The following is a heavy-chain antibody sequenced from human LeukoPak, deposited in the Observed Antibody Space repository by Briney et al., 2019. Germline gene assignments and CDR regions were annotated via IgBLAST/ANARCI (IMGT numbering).Heavy chain of an antibody. V-gene: IGHV3-74*01. CDR1: GFTFTSYW. Sequence: GGSLRLSCAASGFTFTSYWMHWVRQAPGKGLVWVLRINLDGSNTIYADSVKGRFTASRDNAKNTLYLQLSSLRGEDTAMYYCARGGGDHAFDIWGQGTMVTVSS. J-gene: IGHJ3*02. D-gene: IGHD3-16*01. CDR2: INLDGSNT. CDR3: ARGGGDHAFDI.